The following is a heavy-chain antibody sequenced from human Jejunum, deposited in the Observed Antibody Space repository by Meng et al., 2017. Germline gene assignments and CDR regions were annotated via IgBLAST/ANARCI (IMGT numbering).Heavy chain of an antibody. V-gene: IGHV2-5*02. D-gene: IGHD2-21*02. Sequence: TLKEFGPTRVNPPQTLTLPCPFSGFSLTTSCVGLGWIRQPPGKALEWLALIYWDDDKRYSPSLKSRPTISKDTSENQVVLRMTNMDPVDTATYYCAHDCGRDCHFFDYLGQGTLVTVSS. CDR1: GFSLTTSCVG. CDR3: AHDCGRDCHFFDY. J-gene: IGHJ4*02. CDR2: IYWDDDK.